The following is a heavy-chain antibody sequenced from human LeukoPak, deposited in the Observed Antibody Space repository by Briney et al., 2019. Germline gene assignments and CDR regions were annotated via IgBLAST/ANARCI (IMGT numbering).Heavy chain of an antibody. CDR1: GFTFSGYA. V-gene: IGHV3-23*01. CDR2: ISGSGGST. Sequence: GGSLRLSCAASGFTFSGYAMSWVRQAPGKGLEWVSTISGSGGSTYYADSVKGRFTSSRDNSKNTLSLQMNNLRAEDTAVYYCAKESRYYYGSGSFSSHCDYWGQGNLVTVSS. D-gene: IGHD3-10*01. CDR3: AKESRYYYGSGSFSSHCDY. J-gene: IGHJ4*02.